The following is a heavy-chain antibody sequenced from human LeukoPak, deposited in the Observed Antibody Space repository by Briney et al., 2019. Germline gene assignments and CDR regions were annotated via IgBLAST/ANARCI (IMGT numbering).Heavy chain of an antibody. CDR1: GGSISPYY. D-gene: IGHD6-13*01. V-gene: IGHV4-59*08. CDR3: AGNIAAAGRYYYGMDV. CDR2: IYYSGST. Sequence: SSETLSLTCTVSGGSISPYYWSWIRQPPGKGLEWIGYIYYSGSTDYNPSLKSRVTISVDTSKNQFSLKLSSVTAADTAVYYCAGNIAAAGRYYYGMDVWGQGTTVTVSS. J-gene: IGHJ6*02.